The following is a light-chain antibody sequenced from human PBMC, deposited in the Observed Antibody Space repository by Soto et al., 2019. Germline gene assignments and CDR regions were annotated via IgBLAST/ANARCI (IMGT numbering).Light chain of an antibody. J-gene: IGKJ1*01. Sequence: DIQMTQSPSTLSASVGDRVTITCRASQGISSWLAWYQQKPGKAPNLLIYKASTLESGVPSSFSGSGSGTQFTLAISSLQPDDFATYYCQQYNTYPWTFGQGTMVEIK. CDR1: QGISSW. V-gene: IGKV1-5*03. CDR2: KAS. CDR3: QQYNTYPWT.